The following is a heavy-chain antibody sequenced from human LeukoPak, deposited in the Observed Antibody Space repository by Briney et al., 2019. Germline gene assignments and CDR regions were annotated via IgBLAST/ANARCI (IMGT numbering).Heavy chain of an antibody. J-gene: IGHJ3*02. Sequence: GSLRLSCAASGFSFNIYAMGWVRQAPGKGLEWIGNIFYSGSTYYSPSLKSRVTISLDTSRNQFSLKLNSVTAADTAVYYCAKSYGYGLVDIWGQGTMVTVSS. CDR3: AKSYGYGLVDI. CDR2: IFYSGST. D-gene: IGHD5-18*01. CDR1: GFSFNIYA. V-gene: IGHV4-39*07.